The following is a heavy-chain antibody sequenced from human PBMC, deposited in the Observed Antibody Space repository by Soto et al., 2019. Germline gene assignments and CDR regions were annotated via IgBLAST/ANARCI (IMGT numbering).Heavy chain of an antibody. V-gene: IGHV3-23*01. D-gene: IGHD3-10*01. Sequence: EVQLLESGGGLVQPGGSLRLSCAASGFTFSSYAMSWVRQAPGKGLEWVSAISGSGGSTYYADSVKGRFTISRDNSKNTLYMQMNSLRAEETAVYYCAKDLSITMVRGVIVPDAFDIWGQGTMVTVSS. CDR1: GFTFSSYA. J-gene: IGHJ3*02. CDR3: AKDLSITMVRGVIVPDAFDI. CDR2: ISGSGGST.